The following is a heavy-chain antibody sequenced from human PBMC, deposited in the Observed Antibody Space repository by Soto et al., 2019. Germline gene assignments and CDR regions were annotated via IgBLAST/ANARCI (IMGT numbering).Heavy chain of an antibody. CDR3: AHKGGRGAAMDV. D-gene: IGHD2-15*01. V-gene: IGHV2-5*02. Sequence: QITLKESGPTLVKPTQTLTLTCTFSGFSVSTSGVGVAWIRQPPGKALEWLALIYWGDDNRYSPFLQSRVTITKDTSKNQVVLTMTNMDPVDTATYYCAHKGGRGAAMDVWGQGTTVTVSS. CDR2: IYWGDDN. CDR1: GFSVSTSGVG. J-gene: IGHJ6*02.